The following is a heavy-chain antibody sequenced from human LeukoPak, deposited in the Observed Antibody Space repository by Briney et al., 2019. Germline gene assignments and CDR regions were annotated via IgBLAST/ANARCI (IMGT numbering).Heavy chain of an antibody. Sequence: GGSLRLSCAASGFTFSSYEMNWVRQAPGKGLEWVSYISSSGSTIYYADSVKGRFTISRGNAKNSLYLQMNSLRAEDTAIYYCATYRQVLLPFESWGQGTLVTVSS. J-gene: IGHJ4*02. CDR2: ISSSGSTI. D-gene: IGHD2-8*02. CDR1: GFTFSSYE. V-gene: IGHV3-48*03. CDR3: ATYRQVLLPFES.